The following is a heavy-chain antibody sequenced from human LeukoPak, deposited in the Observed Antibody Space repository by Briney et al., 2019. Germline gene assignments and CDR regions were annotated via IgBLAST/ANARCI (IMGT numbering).Heavy chain of an antibody. D-gene: IGHD4-23*01. CDR1: GFTFSSYS. CDR2: ISSSSSYI. J-gene: IGHJ4*02. CDR3: TSALNIKTHY. Sequence: GGSLRLSCAASGFTFSSYSMNWVRQAPGKGLEWVSSISSSSSYIYYADSVKGRFTISRDNAKNSLYLQMNSLRAEDTALYYCTSALNIKTHYWGQGTLVTVSS. V-gene: IGHV3-21*01.